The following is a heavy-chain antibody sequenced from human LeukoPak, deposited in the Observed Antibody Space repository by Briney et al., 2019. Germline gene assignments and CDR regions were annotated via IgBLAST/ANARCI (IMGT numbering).Heavy chain of an antibody. CDR3: ARGGESRAMLHQ. D-gene: IGHD3-16*01. CDR1: GFTFSSNW. Sequence: PGGSLRLSCAASGFTFSSNWMNSVRQAPGKGLEWVANIRPDGSEKDCVDSVKGRFTISRDNAKNLLYLQMSGLRVEDTALYYCARGGESRAMLHQWGQGTLVTVSS. J-gene: IGHJ4*02. CDR2: IRPDGSEK. V-gene: IGHV3-7*04.